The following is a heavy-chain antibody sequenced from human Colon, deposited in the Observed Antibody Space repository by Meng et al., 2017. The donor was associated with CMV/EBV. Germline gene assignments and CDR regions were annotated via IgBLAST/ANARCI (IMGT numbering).Heavy chain of an antibody. CDR2: INHSGST. Sequence: QGQPQEGGAVLLKPSGTLSPTCAVYGGSLSGYYWSWIRQPPGKGLEWIGEINHSGSTNYNPSLKSRVTISVDTSKNQFSLKLSSVTAADTAVYYCARGLYGSGRHQIDYWGQGTLVTVSS. CDR3: ARGLYGSGRHQIDY. V-gene: IGHV4-34*01. D-gene: IGHD3-10*01. J-gene: IGHJ4*02. CDR1: GGSLSGYY.